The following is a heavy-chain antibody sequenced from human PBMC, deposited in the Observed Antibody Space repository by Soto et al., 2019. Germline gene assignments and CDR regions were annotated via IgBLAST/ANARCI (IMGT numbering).Heavy chain of an antibody. CDR2: ISYDGSTK. CDR3: AKDRSGSYYPYLEYYFDY. Sequence: QVQLVESEGGVVQPGRSLRLSCAASGFTFSTYGMHWVRQAPGKGLEWVAVISYDGSTKYYADSVKGRFSISRDNSKNTLYLQMNSLRAEDTAVYYCAKDRSGSYYPYLEYYFDYWGQGTLVTVSS. V-gene: IGHV3-30*18. J-gene: IGHJ4*02. D-gene: IGHD3-10*01. CDR1: GFTFSTYG.